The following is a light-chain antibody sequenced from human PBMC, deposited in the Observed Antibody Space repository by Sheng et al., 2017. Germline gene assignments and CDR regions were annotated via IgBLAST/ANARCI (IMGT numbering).Light chain of an antibody. CDR3: QKYDSAPLT. CDR1: QNIDNW. CDR2: AAS. J-gene: IGKJ4*01. V-gene: IGKV1-5*01. Sequence: DVQMTQSPSTLSASVGDRVTIACRAAQNIDNWLAWYQQKPGKVPKLLIYAASNLESGVPSRFSGSGYGTDFSLTINSLQPEDFATYYCQKYDSAPLTFGGGTKVEIK.